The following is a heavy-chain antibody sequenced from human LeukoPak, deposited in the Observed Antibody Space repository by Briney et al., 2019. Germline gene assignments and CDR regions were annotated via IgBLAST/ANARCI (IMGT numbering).Heavy chain of an antibody. CDR2: IYRDGNT. J-gene: IGHJ4*02. V-gene: IGHV3-53*01. CDR1: GFIVSNQY. CDR3: AKRSDYGGDGRYFDY. D-gene: IGHD4-23*01. Sequence: GGSLRLSCAASGFIVSNQYMIWVRQAPGKGLECVAIIYRDGNTNYAESVKGRFTISRDNSKNTLYLQTNSLRAEDTAVYYCAKRSDYGGDGRYFDYWGQGSLVTVSS.